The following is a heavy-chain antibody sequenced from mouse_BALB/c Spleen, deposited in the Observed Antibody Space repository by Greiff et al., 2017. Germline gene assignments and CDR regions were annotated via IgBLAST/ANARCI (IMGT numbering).Heavy chain of an antibody. J-gene: IGHJ4*01. CDR1: GYTFTSYW. D-gene: IGHD2-4*01. Sequence: VQLQQSGAELMKPGASVKMSCKASGYTFTSYWMHWVKQRPGQGLEWIGAIYPGNSDTSYNQKFKGKAKLTAVTSTSTAYMELSSLTNEDSAVYYCTISTMITTNAMDYWGQGTSVTVSS. CDR3: TISTMITTNAMDY. CDR2: IYPGNSDT. V-gene: IGHV1-5*01.